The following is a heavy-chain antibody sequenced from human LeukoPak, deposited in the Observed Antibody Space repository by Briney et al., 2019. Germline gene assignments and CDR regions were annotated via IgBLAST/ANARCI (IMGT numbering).Heavy chain of an antibody. V-gene: IGHV3-21*01. D-gene: IGHD3-9*01. J-gene: IGHJ6*03. Sequence: PGGSLRVSCAASGFTFSSYSMNWVRQAPGKGLEWVSSISSSSSYIYYADSVKGRFTISRDNAKNSLYLQMNSLRAEDTAVYYCASHYHTNYMDVWGKGTTVTVSS. CDR3: ASHYHTNYMDV. CDR2: ISSSSSYI. CDR1: GFTFSSYS.